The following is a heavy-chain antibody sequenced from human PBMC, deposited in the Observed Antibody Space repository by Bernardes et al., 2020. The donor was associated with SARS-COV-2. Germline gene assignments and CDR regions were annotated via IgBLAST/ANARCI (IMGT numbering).Heavy chain of an antibody. CDR2: ISAYNGNT. CDR1: GYTFTSYG. D-gene: IGHD1-26*01. J-gene: IGHJ4*02. CDR3: ARGGLKYSGSYPFDY. V-gene: IGHV1-18*01. Sequence: ASVKDSCKASGYTFTSYGISWVRQAPGQGLEWMGWISAYNGNTNYAQKLQGRVTMTTDTSTSTAYMELRSLRSDDTAVYYCARGGLKYSGSYPFDYWGQGTLVTVSS.